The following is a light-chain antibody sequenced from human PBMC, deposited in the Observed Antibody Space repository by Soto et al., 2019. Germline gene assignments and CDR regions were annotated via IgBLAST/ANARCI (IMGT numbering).Light chain of an antibody. CDR1: QSVSSSY. CDR2: GAS. V-gene: IGKV3-20*01. J-gene: IGKJ4*01. Sequence: EIVLTQSPGTLSLSPGERATLSCRASQSVSSSYLALYQQKPGQAPRLLIYGASSRATGIPDRFSGSGSGTDFTLTISRLEPEDFAVYYCQQYGSSPLTLGGGTKVDIK. CDR3: QQYGSSPLT.